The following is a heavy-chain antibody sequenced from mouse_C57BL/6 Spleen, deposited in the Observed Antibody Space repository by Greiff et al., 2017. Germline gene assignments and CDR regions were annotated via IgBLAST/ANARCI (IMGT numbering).Heavy chain of an antibody. CDR3: TGDDYDVWFAY. V-gene: IGHV6-3*01. J-gene: IGHJ3*01. CDR1: GFTFSNYW. D-gene: IGHD2-4*01. Sequence: EVQLQQSGGGLVQPGGSMKLSCVASGFTFSNYWMNWVRQSPEKGLEWVAQIRLKSDNYATHYAESVKGRFTISRDDSKSSVYLQMNNLRAEDTGIYYCTGDDYDVWFAYWGQGTLVTVSA. CDR2: IRLKSDNYAT.